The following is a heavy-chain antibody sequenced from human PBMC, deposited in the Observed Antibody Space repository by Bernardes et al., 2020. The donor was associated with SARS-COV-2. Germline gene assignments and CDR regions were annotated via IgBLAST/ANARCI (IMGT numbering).Heavy chain of an antibody. CDR3: ARDQFKYYYPSGRESISEVLEM. V-gene: IGHV4-61*01. CDR2: IYYTGST. J-gene: IGHJ4*03. CDR1: GDSVNTGFYY. Sequence: SETLSLTCTVSGDSVNTGFYYWSWIRQPPGKGLEWIVNIYYTGSTKYNPSLKSRVTISLDKSKNQFSLNLTSTTAADTAVYYCARDQFKYYYPSGRESISEVLEMWDQGTMISVSS. D-gene: IGHD3-10*01.